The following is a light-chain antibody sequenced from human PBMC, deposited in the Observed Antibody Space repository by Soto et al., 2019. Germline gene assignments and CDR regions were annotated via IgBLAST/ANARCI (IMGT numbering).Light chain of an antibody. CDR2: GAS. J-gene: IGKJ1*01. V-gene: IGKV3-15*01. Sequence: EIVMTQSPATLSVSPGERITLSCRASPSVGGNFAWLQQRPGQDPGLLIYGASTRATDIPARFSGSGSGTEFTLTISSVQSADFAVYYCHEYNNWPSWTSGHGTKVEIK. CDR1: PSVGGN. CDR3: HEYNNWPSWT.